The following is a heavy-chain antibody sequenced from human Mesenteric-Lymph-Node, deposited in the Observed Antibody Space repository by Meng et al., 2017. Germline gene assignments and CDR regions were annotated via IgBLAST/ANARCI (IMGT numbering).Heavy chain of an antibody. J-gene: IGHJ4*02. CDR2: IYHSGST. CDR1: GGSISSGGFY. Sequence: QVQLQESGPGLVKPSQTLSLTCTVSGGSISSGGFYWSWIRQHPGKGLEWIGEIYHSGSTNYNPSLKSRVTISVDKSKNQFSLKLSSVTAADTAVYYCARVVTALWGYYFDYWGQGTLVTVSS. V-gene: IGHV4-31*03. CDR3: ARVVTALWGYYFDY. D-gene: IGHD2-21*02.